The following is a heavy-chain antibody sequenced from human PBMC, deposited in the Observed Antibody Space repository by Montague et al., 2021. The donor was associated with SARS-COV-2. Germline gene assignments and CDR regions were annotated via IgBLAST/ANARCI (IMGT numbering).Heavy chain of an antibody. D-gene: IGHD4-11*01. V-gene: IGHV4-34*01. CDR1: GESLSGFF. Sequence: SGTLSLTCAVYGESLSGFFWSWIRQPPGKGLEWIAEINDRGVTNYNYNPSLGSRVTISADTSKNQFSLKLRSVTAADTAVYYCARWDPQTLTVISLRGKSANDYWGRGTLVTVSS. CDR3: ARWDPQTLTVISLRGKSANDY. CDR2: INDRGVTNY. J-gene: IGHJ4*02.